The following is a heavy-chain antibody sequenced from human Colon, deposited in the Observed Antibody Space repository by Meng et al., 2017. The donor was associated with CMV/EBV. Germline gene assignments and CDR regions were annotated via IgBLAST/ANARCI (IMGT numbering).Heavy chain of an antibody. CDR2: INWNGGDI. V-gene: IGHV3-9*01. J-gene: IGHJ4*02. CDR1: GITFDDNV. Sequence: GGSLRLSCAVSGITFDDNVMHWVRQVPGKGLEWVAGINWNGGDIKYADAVKGRFTISRDNAKNSLYLQLNSLRAEDTAVYYCANSFVILPAARFDYWGQGTLVTVSS. CDR3: ANSFVILPAARFDY. D-gene: IGHD2-2*01.